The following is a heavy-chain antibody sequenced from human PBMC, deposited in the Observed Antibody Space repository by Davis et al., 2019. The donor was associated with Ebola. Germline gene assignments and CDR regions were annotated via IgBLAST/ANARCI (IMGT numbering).Heavy chain of an antibody. D-gene: IGHD3-16*02. Sequence: GESLKISCAASGFTFSSYGMHWVRQAPGKGLEWVAVISYDGSNKYYADSVKGRFTISRDNSKNTLYLQMNSLRAEDTAVYYCAKDHSYTDNYFDYWGQGTLVTVSS. V-gene: IGHV3-30*18. J-gene: IGHJ4*02. CDR2: ISYDGSNK. CDR1: GFTFSSYG. CDR3: AKDHSYTDNYFDY.